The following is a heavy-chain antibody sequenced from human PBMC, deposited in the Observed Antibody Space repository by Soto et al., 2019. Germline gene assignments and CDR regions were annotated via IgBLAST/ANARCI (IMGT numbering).Heavy chain of an antibody. CDR3: ARVPNPFRLKIGYEDAFDF. V-gene: IGHV4-39*01. J-gene: IGHJ3*01. CDR1: GGSISSSSYY. CDR2: IYYSGST. D-gene: IGHD5-12*01. Sequence: SETLSLTCAVSGGSISSSSYYWGWIRQPPGKGLEWIGNIYYSGSTYYNPSLKSRVTISVDTSKNQFSLKLSSVTAADTAVYYCARVPNPFRLKIGYEDAFDFWGQGTMVTVSS.